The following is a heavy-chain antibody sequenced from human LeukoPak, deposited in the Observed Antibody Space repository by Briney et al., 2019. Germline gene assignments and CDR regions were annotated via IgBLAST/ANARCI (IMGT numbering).Heavy chain of an antibody. D-gene: IGHD3-9*01. CDR2: ITSGGGYT. CDR1: GFTFSTYN. Sequence: GGSLRLSCAASGFTFSTYNMNWARQAPGKGLEWVSSITSGGGYTYYADSVKGRFTTSRDNAKNSLSLRLDSLRAEDTAVYYRARGHYDVLTSSYKWTPDYWGQGTLVTVSS. V-gene: IGHV3-21*06. CDR3: ARGHYDVLTSSYKWTPDY. J-gene: IGHJ4*02.